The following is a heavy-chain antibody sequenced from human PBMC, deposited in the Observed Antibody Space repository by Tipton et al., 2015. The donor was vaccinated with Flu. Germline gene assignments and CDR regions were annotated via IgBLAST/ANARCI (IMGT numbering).Heavy chain of an antibody. V-gene: IGHV3-15*01. J-gene: IGHJ4*02. CDR1: GFPFTDAW. CDR3: TKGHQGGLSQIDY. CDR2: IKRISDGGTT. Sequence: QLVQSGGGLVKPGGSLRLSCVLSGFPFTDAWMTWVRQAPGKGLEWLGRIKRISDGGTTEYAAPVKGRFSISKEYSTNTLFLQLNSLRIEDTAVYYCTKGHQGGLSQIDYRGQGSLVTVSS. D-gene: IGHD1-26*01.